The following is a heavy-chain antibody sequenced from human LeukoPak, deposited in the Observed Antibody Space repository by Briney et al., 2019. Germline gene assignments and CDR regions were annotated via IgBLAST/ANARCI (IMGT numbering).Heavy chain of an antibody. CDR2: ITSRSYI. D-gene: IGHD6-19*01. V-gene: IGHV3-21*01. CDR1: GFTFSSYG. CDR3: ARDNGWYYFDY. Sequence: GGSLRLSCAASGFTFSSYGMTWVRQAPGKGLERVSSITSRSYIYYADSVKGRFTISRDNAKNSLYLQMNSLRAEDTAVYYCARDNGWYYFDYWGQGTLVTVSS. J-gene: IGHJ4*02.